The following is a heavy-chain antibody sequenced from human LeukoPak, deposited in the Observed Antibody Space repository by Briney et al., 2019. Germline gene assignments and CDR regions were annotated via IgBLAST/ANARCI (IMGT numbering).Heavy chain of an antibody. V-gene: IGHV1-2*06. CDR2: INPNSGGT. Sequence: GASVKVSCKASGYTFTGCYMHWVRQAPGQGLEWMGRINPNSGGTNYAQKFQGRVTMTRDTSISTAYMELSRLRSDDTAVYYCARDLKFGGVIVPPGYWGQGTLVTVSS. D-gene: IGHD3-16*02. J-gene: IGHJ4*02. CDR3: ARDLKFGGVIVPPGY. CDR1: GYTFTGCY.